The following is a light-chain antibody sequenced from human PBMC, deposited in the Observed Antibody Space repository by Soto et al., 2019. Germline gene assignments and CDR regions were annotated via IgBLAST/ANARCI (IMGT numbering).Light chain of an antibody. CDR3: QQSYSSWT. Sequence: DIQITQSPSSLSASVGDRVTITCRASQSIGNHLNWYRQKPGKPPDLLIYAASSLHSGVPSRFSGSGSGTDFTLTISSLQPEDFATFYRQQSYSSWTFGQGTKVDVK. V-gene: IGKV1-39*01. J-gene: IGKJ1*01. CDR2: AAS. CDR1: QSIGNH.